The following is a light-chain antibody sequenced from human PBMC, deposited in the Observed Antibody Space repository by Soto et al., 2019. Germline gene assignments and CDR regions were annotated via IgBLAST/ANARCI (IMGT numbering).Light chain of an antibody. J-gene: IGKJ1*01. Sequence: DIQMTQSPSTLSASVGDRVTITCRASQSISSWLAWYQQKPGKAPKLLIYKASSLESGVPSRFSGSGSGTEFTLTISSLQPDYFATYYCQQYNSSRTFGQGTKVEIK. CDR1: QSISSW. CDR3: QQYNSSRT. V-gene: IGKV1-5*03. CDR2: KAS.